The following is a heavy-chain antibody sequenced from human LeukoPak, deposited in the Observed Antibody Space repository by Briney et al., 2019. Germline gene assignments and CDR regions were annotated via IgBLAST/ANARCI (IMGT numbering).Heavy chain of an antibody. CDR1: GGSFSGYY. CDR3: ARGPPYSSSWYIY. D-gene: IGHD6-13*01. Sequence: SETLSLTCAVYGGSFSGYYWSWIRQPPGKGLEWIGEINHSGSTNYNPSLKSRVTISVDTSKNQFSLKLSSVTAANTAVYYCARGPPYSSSWYIYWGQGTLVTVSS. CDR2: INHSGST. J-gene: IGHJ4*02. V-gene: IGHV4-34*01.